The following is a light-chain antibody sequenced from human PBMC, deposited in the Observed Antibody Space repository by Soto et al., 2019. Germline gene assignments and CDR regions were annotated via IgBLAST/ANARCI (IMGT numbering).Light chain of an antibody. V-gene: IGKV1-5*01. J-gene: IGKJ2*01. Sequence: DIQMTQSPSTLSASVGDRVTITCRASQSISSWLAWYQQKPGKAPKLLIYDASSLESGVPSRFSGSGSGTEFTLTISNLPXXXFATYYCQQYSSYSYTFGQGTKVDIK. CDR3: QQYSSYSYT. CDR1: QSISSW. CDR2: DAS.